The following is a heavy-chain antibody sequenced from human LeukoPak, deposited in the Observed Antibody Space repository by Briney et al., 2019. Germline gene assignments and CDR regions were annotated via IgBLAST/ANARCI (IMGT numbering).Heavy chain of an antibody. CDR3: ATIKRGSTYGYFDF. J-gene: IGHJ4*02. Sequence: SETLSLTCTVSGGSISSSSYYWGWIRQPPGKGLEWIGSIYYSGSTYYNPSLKSRVTISVDTSKKQLSLRLSSVTAADTAVYYCATIKRGSTYGYFDFWGQGIKVTVSS. V-gene: IGHV4-39*07. CDR2: IYYSGST. D-gene: IGHD5-18*01. CDR1: GGSISSSSYY.